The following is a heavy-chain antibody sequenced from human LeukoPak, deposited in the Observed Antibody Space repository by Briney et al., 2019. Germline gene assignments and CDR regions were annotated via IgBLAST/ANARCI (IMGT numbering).Heavy chain of an antibody. D-gene: IGHD3-16*02. J-gene: IGHJ4*02. CDR1: GFTFSSYS. V-gene: IGHV3-21*01. Sequence: SGGSLRLSCAASGFTFSSYSMNWVRQAPGKGLEWVSSISSSSSYIYYADSVKGRFTISRGNAKNSLYLQMNSLRAEDTAVYYCAKDRYTHTIEYYFDYWGQGTLVTVSS. CDR3: AKDRYTHTIEYYFDY. CDR2: ISSSSSYI.